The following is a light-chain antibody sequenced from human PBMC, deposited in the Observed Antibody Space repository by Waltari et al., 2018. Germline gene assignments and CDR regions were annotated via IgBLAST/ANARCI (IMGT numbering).Light chain of an antibody. V-gene: IGLV3-19*01. CDR2: GND. J-gene: IGLJ2*01. CDR3: NSRDSSGTRVL. CDR1: TLSDSY. Sequence: SSELTQDPAVSVALGQTVRITCPGDTLSDSYPNWYQQKPGQAPLLVIYGNDNRPSGIPDRFSGSRSENTGALTITGVQAEDEADYYCNSRDSSGTRVLFGGGTKLTVL.